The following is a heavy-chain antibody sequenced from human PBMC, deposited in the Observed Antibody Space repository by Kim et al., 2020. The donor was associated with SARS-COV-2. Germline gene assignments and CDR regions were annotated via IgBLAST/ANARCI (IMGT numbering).Heavy chain of an antibody. Sequence: GGSLRLSCAAAGFTVSDSYLSWVRQAPGKGLEWISMIHSDGTTFYADSVMGRFTISRDTSKNTLYLQMNSLRVDDTAVYFCRRGHWGDSTSWGQGNQITISS. V-gene: IGHV3-53*01. CDR2: IHSDGTT. CDR1: GFTVSDSY. D-gene: IGHD2-21*02. CDR3: RRGHWGDSTS. J-gene: IGHJ4*02.